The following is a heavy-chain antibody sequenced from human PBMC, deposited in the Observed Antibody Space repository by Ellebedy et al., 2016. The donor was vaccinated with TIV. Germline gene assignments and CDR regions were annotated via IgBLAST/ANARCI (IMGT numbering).Heavy chain of an antibody. D-gene: IGHD2-15*01. Sequence: AASVTVSCKASGGTFSSYAISWVRQAPGQGLEWMGRIIPILGIANYAQKFQGRVTITADKSTSTAYMELSSLRSEDTAVYYCARGSDLLDYWGQGTLVTVSS. V-gene: IGHV1-69*04. CDR2: IIPILGIA. CDR3: ARGSDLLDY. CDR1: GGTFSSYA. J-gene: IGHJ4*02.